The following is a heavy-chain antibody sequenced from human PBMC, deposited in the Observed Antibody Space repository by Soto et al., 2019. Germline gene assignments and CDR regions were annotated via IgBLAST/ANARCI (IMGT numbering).Heavy chain of an antibody. CDR3: ARHLRTMYFDY. J-gene: IGHJ4*02. CDR2: IYYSGST. Sequence: SSETLSLTCTVSGGSISSSSYYWGWIRQPPGKGLEWIGSIYYSGSTYYNPSLKSRVTISVDTSKNQFSLKLSSVTAADTAVYYCARHLRTMYFDYWGQGTLVTVSS. D-gene: IGHD2-2*01. CDR1: GGSISSSSYY. V-gene: IGHV4-39*01.